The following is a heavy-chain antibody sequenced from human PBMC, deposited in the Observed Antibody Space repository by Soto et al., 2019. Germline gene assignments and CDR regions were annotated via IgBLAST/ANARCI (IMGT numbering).Heavy chain of an antibody. CDR2: ISGSGGST. CDR3: EKEIAAAGHY. Sequence: ECLRLSCAASGFTFSSYPMSWVRQAPGKGLEWVSAISGSGGSTYYADSVKGRFTISRDNSKNTLYLQMNSLRAEDTAVYYCEKEIAAAGHYWGQGTLVTVSS. V-gene: IGHV3-23*01. J-gene: IGHJ4*02. CDR1: GFTFSSYP. D-gene: IGHD6-13*01.